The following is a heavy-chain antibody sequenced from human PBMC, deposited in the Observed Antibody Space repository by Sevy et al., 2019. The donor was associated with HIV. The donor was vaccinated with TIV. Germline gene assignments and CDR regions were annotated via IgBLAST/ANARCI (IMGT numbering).Heavy chain of an antibody. J-gene: IGHJ4*02. CDR3: ARDRSSGWPHFDY. D-gene: IGHD6-19*01. CDR2: ISSSSSYI. Sequence: GGSLRLSCAASGFTFSSYSMNWVRQAPGKGLEWVSSISSSSSYIYYADSVKGRFTISRDNAKNSLYLQMNSLRAEETAVYYCARDRSSGWPHFDYWGQGTLVTVSS. V-gene: IGHV3-21*01. CDR1: GFTFSSYS.